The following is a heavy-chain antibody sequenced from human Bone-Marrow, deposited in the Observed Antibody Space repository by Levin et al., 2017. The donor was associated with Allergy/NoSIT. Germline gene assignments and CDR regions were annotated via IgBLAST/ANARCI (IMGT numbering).Heavy chain of an antibody. V-gene: IGHV3-53*01. CDR3: AGDIEYNSSWFALRY. CDR2: IFGGGST. J-gene: IGHJ4*02. D-gene: IGHD6-13*01. CDR1: EFTVSSNY. Sequence: HPGGSLRLSCAASEFTVSSNYMSWVRQAPGKGLEWVSVIFGGGSTYYADQVKGRFTISRDNSKNTLYLQMNSLRAEDTAVYFCAGDIEYNSSWFALRYWGQGILVTVSS.